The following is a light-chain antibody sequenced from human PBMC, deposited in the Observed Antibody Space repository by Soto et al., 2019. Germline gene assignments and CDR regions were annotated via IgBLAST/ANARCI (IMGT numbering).Light chain of an antibody. CDR2: RNN. V-gene: IGLV1-47*01. J-gene: IGLJ2*01. Sequence: QSVLTQPPSASETPGQRVTNSCSGSSSNIGSNYVCWFQQLPGTAPKLLIYRNNHRPSGVPDRFSGSKSGTSASLAISGLRSEDEADYYCASWDDSLSAVVFGGGTKLTVL. CDR3: ASWDDSLSAVV. CDR1: SSNIGSNY.